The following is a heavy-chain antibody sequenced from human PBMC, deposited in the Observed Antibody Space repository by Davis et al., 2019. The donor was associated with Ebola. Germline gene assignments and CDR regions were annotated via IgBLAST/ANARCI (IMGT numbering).Heavy chain of an antibody. V-gene: IGHV4-34*01. CDR3: ARGLSGSPPPAAIFDY. CDR2: INHSGST. J-gene: IGHJ4*02. Sequence: SQTLSLTCAVYGESFSGYYWNWIRQPPGKGLEWIGEINHSGSTSHNPSLKSRVTISVDTSKNQFSLKLTSVTAADTAVYFCARGLSGSPPPAAIFDYWGQGTLVTVSS. CDR1: GESFSGYY. D-gene: IGHD2-2*01.